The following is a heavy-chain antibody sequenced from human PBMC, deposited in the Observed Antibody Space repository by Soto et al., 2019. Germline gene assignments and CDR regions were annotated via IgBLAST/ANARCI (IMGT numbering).Heavy chain of an antibody. CDR2: IFYLGSS. D-gene: IGHD3-3*02. Sequence: PSETLSLTCTVSGDSIISSDFYWGWVRQPPGKGLEWIGSIFYLGSSYYNPSLKSRVTMSVDTSKNQFSLRLRSVTAADTALYFCARNSLALRKNNWFDPWGHGIMVTVSS. J-gene: IGHJ5*02. CDR1: GDSIISSDFY. CDR3: ARNSLALRKNNWFDP. V-gene: IGHV4-39*07.